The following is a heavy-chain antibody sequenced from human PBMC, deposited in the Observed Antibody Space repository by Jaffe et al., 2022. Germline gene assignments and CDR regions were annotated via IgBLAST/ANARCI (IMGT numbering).Heavy chain of an antibody. J-gene: IGHJ6*03. V-gene: IGHV3-23*01. D-gene: IGHD7-27*01. CDR3: AKHFKLGTQHYLYYSYMDV. CDR1: GFTFSNYA. Sequence: EEQLLESGGGLVQPGGSLRLSCAASGFTFSNYAMSWVRQAPGKGLEWVSSLSGIGGNTFYADSVKGRFTISRDNSKNMLYLQMNSLRAEDTAVYYCAKHFKLGTQHYLYYSYMDVWGKGTTATVSS. CDR2: LSGIGGNT.